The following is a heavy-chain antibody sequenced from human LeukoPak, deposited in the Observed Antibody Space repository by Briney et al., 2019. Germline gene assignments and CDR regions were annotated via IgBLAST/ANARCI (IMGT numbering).Heavy chain of an antibody. V-gene: IGHV1-46*01. J-gene: IGHJ4*02. Sequence: ASVKVSCKASGYSFTSNYIHWVRQAPGQGLEWMGMIYPRDGSTSYAQKFQGRVTVTRDTSTSTVHMELSRLRSDDTAVYYCARDRGDDTVSYFDYWGQGTLVTVSS. D-gene: IGHD3-22*01. CDR2: IYPRDGST. CDR1: GYSFTSNY. CDR3: ARDRGDDTVSYFDY.